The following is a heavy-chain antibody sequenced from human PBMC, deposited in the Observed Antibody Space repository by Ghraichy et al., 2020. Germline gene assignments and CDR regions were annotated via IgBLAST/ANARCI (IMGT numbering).Heavy chain of an antibody. V-gene: IGHV4-61*08. D-gene: IGHD3-22*01. CDR3: VRAYFDSSGYHSGGEIELDS. J-gene: IGHJ4*02. CDR1: GDSVSNSGSD. Sequence: SETLSLTCSVSGDSVSNSGSDWAWIRQPPGKGLEWIGYIHFRGGTKYNPSLGSRVTMSVDTSKNQFSLDLSSVTAADTAMYFCVRAYFDSSGYHSGGEIELDSWGQGTLVTVSS. CDR2: IHFRGGT.